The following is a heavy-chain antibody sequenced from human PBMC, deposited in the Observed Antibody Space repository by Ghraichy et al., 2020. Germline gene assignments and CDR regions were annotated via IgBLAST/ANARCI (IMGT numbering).Heavy chain of an antibody. D-gene: IGHD3-22*01. CDR2: IKQDGSEK. J-gene: IGHJ6*02. CDR1: GFTFSSYW. Sequence: GGSLRLSCAASGFTFSSYWMSWVRQAPGKGLEWVANIKQDGSEKYYVDSVKGRFTISRDNAKNSLYLQMNSLRAEDTAVYYCARDPGTYYYDSSGYNYYYYYGMDVWGQGTTVTVSS. CDR3: ARDPGTYYYDSSGYNYYYYYGMDV. V-gene: IGHV3-7*01.